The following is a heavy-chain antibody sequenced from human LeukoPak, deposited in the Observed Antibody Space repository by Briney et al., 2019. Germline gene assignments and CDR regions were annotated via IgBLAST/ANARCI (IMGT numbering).Heavy chain of an antibody. D-gene: IGHD6-6*01. Sequence: GGSLRLSCAASGFTFSSYGMHWVRQAPGKGLEWVAIISYDGSNKYYADSVKGRFTISRDNSKNTLYVQMNSLRAEDTAVYYCAKDGQYSSSSPYYFDYWGQGTLVTVSS. CDR2: ISYDGSNK. CDR3: AKDGQYSSSSPYYFDY. J-gene: IGHJ4*02. CDR1: GFTFSSYG. V-gene: IGHV3-30*18.